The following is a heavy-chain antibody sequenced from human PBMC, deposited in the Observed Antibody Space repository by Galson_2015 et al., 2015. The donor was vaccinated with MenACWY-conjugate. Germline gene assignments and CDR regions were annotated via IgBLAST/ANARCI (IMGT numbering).Heavy chain of an antibody. CDR3: VRDRGSAWNDFFEY. CDR2: SRDKANSYTT. CDR1: GFTPSEYF. J-gene: IGHJ4*02. D-gene: IGHD1-1*01. Sequence: SLRLSCAASGFTPSEYFMDWVRPAPGKGLEWVGRSRDKANSYTTEYAASVKGRFSISRADSTNSLYLHMNSLKTEDTAVYYCVRDRGSAWNDFFEYWGQGVLVTVSS. V-gene: IGHV3-72*01.